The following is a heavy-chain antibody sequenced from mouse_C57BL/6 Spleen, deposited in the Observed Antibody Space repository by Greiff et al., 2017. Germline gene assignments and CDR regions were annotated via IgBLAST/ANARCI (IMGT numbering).Heavy chain of an antibody. CDR2: IYPGDGDT. CDR3: ARLYYYYFDY. V-gene: IGHV1-82*01. CDR1: GYAFSSSW. D-gene: IGHD1-1*01. J-gene: IGHJ2*01. Sequence: VQLQQSGPELVKPGASVKISCKASGYAFSSSWMNWVKQRPGKGLEWIGRIYPGDGDTNYNGKFKGKATLTADKSSSTAYMQLSSLTSEDSAVYFCARLYYYYFDYWGQGTTLTVSS.